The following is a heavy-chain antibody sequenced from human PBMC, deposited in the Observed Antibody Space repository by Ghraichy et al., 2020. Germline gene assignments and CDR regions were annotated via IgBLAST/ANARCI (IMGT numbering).Heavy chain of an antibody. CDR2: ISYDGSIK. CDR1: GFTFSRYG. D-gene: IGHD3-10*01. CDR3: AKDEGMYYYHGMGV. V-gene: IGHV3-30*18. Sequence: GGSLRLSCAASGFTFSRYGMHWVRQAPGKGLEWVTIISYDGSIKYYVDSVKGRFSVSRDNSKNTLYLQMDSLRAEDTAVYYCAKDEGMYYYHGMGVWGQGTTVTVSS. J-gene: IGHJ6*02.